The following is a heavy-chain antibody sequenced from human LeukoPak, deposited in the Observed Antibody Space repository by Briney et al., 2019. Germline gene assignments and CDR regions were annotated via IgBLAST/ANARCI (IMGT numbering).Heavy chain of an antibody. CDR2: IGYDGRFK. V-gene: IGHV3-30*04. J-gene: IGHJ4*02. CDR1: GFTFNNYP. CDR3: ARDPKTGSPDYFDY. D-gene: IGHD3-10*01. Sequence: PGTSLRLSCVTSGFTFNNYPMHWGRQAPGKGLEWVAVIGYDGRFKFHSDSVKGRFTISRDDSKNTLYLQMNSLRPEDTALYYCARDPKTGSPDYFDYWGQGTLVTVST.